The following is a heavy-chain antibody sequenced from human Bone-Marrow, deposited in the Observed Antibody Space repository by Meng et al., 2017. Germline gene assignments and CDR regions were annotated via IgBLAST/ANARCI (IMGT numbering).Heavy chain of an antibody. CDR2: ISAYNGNT. J-gene: IGHJ4*02. V-gene: IGHV1-18*04. D-gene: IGHD1-7*01. CDR1: GYNFPDYW. CDR3: ARVGGELELIDY. Sequence: QVQLVQSGAEVKKPGASVKVSCKPSGYNFPDYWLHWVRRAPGQGLEWMGWISAYNGNTNYAQKLQGRVTMTTDTSTSTAYMELRSLRSDDTAVYYCARVGGELELIDYWGQGTLVTVSS.